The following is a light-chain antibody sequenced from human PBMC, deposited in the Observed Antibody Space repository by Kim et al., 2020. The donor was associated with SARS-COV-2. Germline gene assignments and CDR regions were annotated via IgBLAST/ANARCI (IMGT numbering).Light chain of an antibody. CDR3: SSYTSSSTLWV. J-gene: IGLJ3*02. V-gene: IGLV2-14*01. CDR2: DVS. CDR1: SIDVGGYNY. Sequence: QSALTQPASVSGSPGQSITISCTGTSIDVGGYNYVSWYQQHPGKAPKLMIYDVSKRPSGVSNRFSGSKSGNTASLTISGLQAEDEADYYCSSYTSSSTLWVFGGGTQLTVL.